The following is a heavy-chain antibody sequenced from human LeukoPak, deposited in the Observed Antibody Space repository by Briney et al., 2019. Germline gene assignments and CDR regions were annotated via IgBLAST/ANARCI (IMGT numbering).Heavy chain of an antibody. J-gene: IGHJ4*02. CDR3: ARKPIINNAWYYFDY. CDR2: VYYSGSA. Sequence: PSETLSLTCTVSGGSISSGGYYWSWIRQHPGKGLEWIGNVYYSGSAYYNPSLKSRVTMSVDTSKNQFSLKLSSVTAADTAVYYCARKPIINNAWYYFDYWGQGTLVTVSS. D-gene: IGHD1/OR15-1a*01. V-gene: IGHV4-39*07. CDR1: GGSISSGGYY.